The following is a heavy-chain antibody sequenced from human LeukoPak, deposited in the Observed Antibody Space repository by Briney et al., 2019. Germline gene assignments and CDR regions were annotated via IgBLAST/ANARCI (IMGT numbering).Heavy chain of an antibody. CDR3: ARGMRLGINY. J-gene: IGHJ4*02. D-gene: IGHD7-27*01. Sequence: SETLSLTCTVSGGSISSGGYYWSWIRQPPGKGLEWIGSIYHSGSTYYNPSLKSRVTISVDTSKNQFSLKLSSVTAADTAVYYCARGMRLGINYWGQGTLVTVSS. CDR2: IYHSGST. CDR1: GGSISSGGYY. V-gene: IGHV4-39*07.